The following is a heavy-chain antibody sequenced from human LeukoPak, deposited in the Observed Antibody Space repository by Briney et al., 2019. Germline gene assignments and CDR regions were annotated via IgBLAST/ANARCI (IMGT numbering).Heavy chain of an antibody. D-gene: IGHD3-22*01. Sequence: GGSLRLSCAASGFTFSSYSMNWVRQAPGKGLEWVSSISSSSSYIYYADSVKGRFTISRDNAKNSLYLQMNSLRAEDTAVYYCARVADYYDSSGGAFDIWGQGTMVTVSS. CDR3: ARVADYYDSSGGAFDI. CDR2: ISSSSSYI. J-gene: IGHJ3*02. V-gene: IGHV3-21*01. CDR1: GFTFSSYS.